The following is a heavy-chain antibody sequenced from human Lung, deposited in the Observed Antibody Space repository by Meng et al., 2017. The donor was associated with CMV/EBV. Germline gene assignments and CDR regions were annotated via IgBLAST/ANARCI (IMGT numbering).Heavy chain of an antibody. D-gene: IGHD3-3*01. CDR1: GYTFTSYG. CDR3: ARGPRRFWSGYRLYCFDN. CDR2: ISAYDGDT. Sequence: QVPLVQSGAEVKKPGASVKVSCKASGYTFTSYGISWVRQAPGQGLEWMGWISAYDGDTKYAQNLQGRLTMTTDTSTSTAYMVLRSLRSDDTAVYYCARGPRRFWSGYRLYCFDNWGQGTLVTVSS. J-gene: IGHJ4*02. V-gene: IGHV1-18*01.